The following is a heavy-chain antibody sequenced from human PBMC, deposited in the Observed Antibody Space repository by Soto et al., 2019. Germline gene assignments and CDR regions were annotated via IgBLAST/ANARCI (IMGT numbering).Heavy chain of an antibody. V-gene: IGHV1-18*01. J-gene: IGHJ4*02. CDR3: AREASVLIPAVQPSRFDS. Sequence: ASVKVSCKGFGYSFMKYGINWVRQAPGQGLEWVGWISPYSGYTHSAQKFHGRLTLTTDTAASTAYVELRILRSADTALYYCAREASVLIPAVQPSRFDSWGQGTLVTVPS. CDR1: GYSFMKYG. CDR2: ISPYSGYT. D-gene: IGHD2-8*01.